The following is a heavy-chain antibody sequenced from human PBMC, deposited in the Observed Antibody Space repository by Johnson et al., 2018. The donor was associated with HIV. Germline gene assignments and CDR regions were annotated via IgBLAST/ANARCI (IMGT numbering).Heavy chain of an antibody. J-gene: IGHJ3*02. Sequence: VQLVESGGGLVKPGGSLRLSCAASGFSFSDYYMSWIRQAPGKGLEWVGRSRDKTNSYTTEYAASVKGRFTISRDDSKNSLYLQMNSLKIEDTAVYYCASVWSDTWAFDIWGQGTMVTVSS. CDR1: GFSFSDYY. D-gene: IGHD3-3*01. CDR2: SRDKTNSYTT. CDR3: ASVWSDTWAFDI. V-gene: IGHV3-72*01.